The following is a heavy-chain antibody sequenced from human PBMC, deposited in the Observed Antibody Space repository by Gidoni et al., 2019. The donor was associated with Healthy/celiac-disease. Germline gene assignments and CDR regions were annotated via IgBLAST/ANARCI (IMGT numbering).Heavy chain of an antibody. V-gene: IGHV1-46*01. D-gene: IGHD3-22*01. CDR2: INPSGGST. Sequence: QVQLGQSGAEVKKPGASVKVSCKASGYTFTSYYMHWVRQAPGQGLEWMGIINPSGGSTSYAQKFQGRVTMTRDTSTSTVYMELSSLRSEDTAVYYCARDWYYYDSSGYYYIDYWGQGTLVTVSS. J-gene: IGHJ4*02. CDR1: GYTFTSYY. CDR3: ARDWYYYDSSGYYYIDY.